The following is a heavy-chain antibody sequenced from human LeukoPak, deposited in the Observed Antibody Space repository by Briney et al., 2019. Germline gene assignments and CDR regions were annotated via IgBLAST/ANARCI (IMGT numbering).Heavy chain of an antibody. D-gene: IGHD3-3*01. CDR2: INHSGST. CDR1: GGSFSVYY. J-gene: IGHJ6*02. CDR3: ARGRFLEWLYYYYGMDV. Sequence: SETLSLTCAVYGGSFSVYYWSWIRQPPGKGLEWIGEINHSGSTNYNPSLKSRVTISVDTSKNQFSLKLSSVTAADTAVYYCARGRFLEWLYYYYGMDVWGQGTTVTVSS. V-gene: IGHV4-34*01.